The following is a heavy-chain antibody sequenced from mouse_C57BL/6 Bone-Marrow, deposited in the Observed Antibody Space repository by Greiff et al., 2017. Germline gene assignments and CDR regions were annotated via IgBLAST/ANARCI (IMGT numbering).Heavy chain of an antibody. J-gene: IGHJ3*01. CDR2: IYPGDGDT. Sequence: VQLQQSGPELVKPGASVKISCKASGYAFSSSWMNWVKQRPGKGLEWIGRIYPGDGDTNYNGQFKGKATLTADKSSSTAYMQRSSLTSEDSAVYFCAREGLGKAWFAYWGQGTLVTVSA. CDR1: GYAFSSSW. D-gene: IGHD4-1*01. CDR3: AREGLGKAWFAY. V-gene: IGHV1-82*01.